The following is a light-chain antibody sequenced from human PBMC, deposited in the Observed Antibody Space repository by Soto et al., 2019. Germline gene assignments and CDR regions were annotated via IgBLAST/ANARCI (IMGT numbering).Light chain of an antibody. CDR3: AAXDDSLNGSYV. Sequence: QSVLTQPPSASGTPGQRVTISCSGSSSNIGSNTVNWYQQLPGTAPKLLIYSNNQRPSGVPDRFSGSKSGTSASLAISGXXXXXXXXXYXAAXDDSLNGSYVFGTGTKLTVL. V-gene: IGLV1-44*01. CDR1: SSNIGSNT. CDR2: SNN. J-gene: IGLJ1*01.